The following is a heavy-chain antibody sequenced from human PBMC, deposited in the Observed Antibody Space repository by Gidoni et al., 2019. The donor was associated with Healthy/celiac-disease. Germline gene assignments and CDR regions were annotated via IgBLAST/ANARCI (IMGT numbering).Heavy chain of an antibody. D-gene: IGHD6-13*01. CDR2: ISAYNCNT. V-gene: IGHV1-18*04. CDR1: GYPFTSYG. J-gene: IGHJ5*02. Sequence: QVQLVQSGAEVKKPVASVKVSCKASGYPFTSYGISWVRQSPGQGLEWMGWISAYNCNTNYAQKIQGRVTMTTDTSTSTAYMELRSLRSDDTAVYYCARGGGGSWYDDWFDPWGQGTLVTVSS. CDR3: ARGGGGSWYDDWFDP.